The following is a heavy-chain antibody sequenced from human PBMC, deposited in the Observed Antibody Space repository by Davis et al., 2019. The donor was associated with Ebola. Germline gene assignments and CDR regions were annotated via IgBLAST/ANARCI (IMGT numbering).Heavy chain of an antibody. CDR1: GFVFRNYV. Sequence: GGSLRLSCAASGFVFRNYVMSWVRQAPGKGLEWVSTLGTSADTYYADSVKGRFTISRDNSKNTLYLQMNGLRVEDTAIYYCATIDGIVGATIDYWGQGTLVTVSS. CDR3: ATIDGIVGATIDY. V-gene: IGHV3-23*01. D-gene: IGHD1-26*01. CDR2: LGTSADT. J-gene: IGHJ4*02.